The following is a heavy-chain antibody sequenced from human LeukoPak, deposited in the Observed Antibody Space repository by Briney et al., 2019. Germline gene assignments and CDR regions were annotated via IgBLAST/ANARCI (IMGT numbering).Heavy chain of an antibody. V-gene: IGHV3-23*01. CDR2: ISGSGGST. Sequence: GGSLRLSCAASGFTFSSYAMSWVRQAPGKGLEWVSAISGSGGSTYYADSVKGRFTISRDNSKNTLYLQMNSLRAEDTAVYYCAKDQRITMIVVVITPFDYWGQGTLDTVSS. D-gene: IGHD3-22*01. J-gene: IGHJ4*02. CDR1: GFTFSSYA. CDR3: AKDQRITMIVVVITPFDY.